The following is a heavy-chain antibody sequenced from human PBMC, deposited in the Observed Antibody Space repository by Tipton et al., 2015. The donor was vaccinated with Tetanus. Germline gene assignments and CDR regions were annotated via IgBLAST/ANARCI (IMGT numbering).Heavy chain of an antibody. Sequence: SLRLSCAASGFSFGSYGMHWVRQAPGKGLEWVAVIWYDGRNKNYAASVKGRFSISRDNAKNSLSLQMKSLGDEDTAVYYCATGRTLDYWGQGTRVTVST. V-gene: IGHV3-33*03. CDR3: ATGRTLDY. CDR1: GFSFGSYG. D-gene: IGHD1-26*01. CDR2: IWYDGRNK. J-gene: IGHJ4*02.